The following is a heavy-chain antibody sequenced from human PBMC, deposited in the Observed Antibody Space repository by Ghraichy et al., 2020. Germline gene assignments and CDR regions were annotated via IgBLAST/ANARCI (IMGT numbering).Heavy chain of an antibody. CDR2: MNPNSGNT. J-gene: IGHJ4*02. D-gene: IGHD5-18*01. CDR3: ARGTTRYSYGAY. V-gene: IGHV1-8*01. Sequence: ASVKVSCKASGYTFTSYDINWVRQATGQGLEWMGWMNPNSGNTGYAQKFQGRVTMTRNTSISTAYMELSSLRSEDTVVYYCARGTTRYSYGAYWGQGTLVTVSS. CDR1: GYTFTSYD.